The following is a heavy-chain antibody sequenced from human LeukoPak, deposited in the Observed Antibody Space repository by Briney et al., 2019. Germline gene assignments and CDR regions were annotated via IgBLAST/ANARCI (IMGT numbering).Heavy chain of an antibody. V-gene: IGHV4-39*07. Sequence: SETLSLTCTVSGGSFSSSSYYWAWIRQPQGKGLEWIGSIYYSGSTYYNTSLKSRVTISVATTKNQFSLKLSSVTAADTAVYYCARVGPEYSSGWYYYYMDVWGKGTTVTVSS. D-gene: IGHD6-19*01. CDR2: IYYSGST. J-gene: IGHJ6*03. CDR1: GGSFSSSSYY. CDR3: ARVGPEYSSGWYYYYMDV.